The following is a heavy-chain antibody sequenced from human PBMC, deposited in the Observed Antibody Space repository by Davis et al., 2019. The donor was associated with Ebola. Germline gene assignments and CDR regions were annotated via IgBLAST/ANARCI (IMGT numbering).Heavy chain of an antibody. CDR1: GGSFSGYY. V-gene: IGHV4-34*01. CDR3: AREPVFGVVQYYYYGMDV. D-gene: IGHD3-3*01. Sequence: SETLSLTCAVYGGSFSGYYWSWIRQPPGKGLEWIGEINHSGSTNYNPSLKSRVTISVDTSKNQFSLKLSSGTAADTAVYYCAREPVFGVVQYYYYGMDVWGQGTTVTVSS. CDR2: INHSGST. J-gene: IGHJ6*02.